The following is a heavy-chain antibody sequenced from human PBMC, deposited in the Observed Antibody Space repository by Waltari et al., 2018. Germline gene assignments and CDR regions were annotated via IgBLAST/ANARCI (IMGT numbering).Heavy chain of an antibody. J-gene: IGHJ4*02. Sequence: QLQLQESGPGLVKPSETLSLTCTVSGGSISSSSYYWGWIRQPPGKGLEWIGSIYYSGRTYYNPALKSRVTISVDTSKNQFSLKLSSVTAADTAVYYCARLYVYDYVWGSYRYFDYWGQGTLVTVSS. D-gene: IGHD3-16*02. V-gene: IGHV4-39*01. CDR3: ARLYVYDYVWGSYRYFDY. CDR2: IYYSGRT. CDR1: GGSISSSSYY.